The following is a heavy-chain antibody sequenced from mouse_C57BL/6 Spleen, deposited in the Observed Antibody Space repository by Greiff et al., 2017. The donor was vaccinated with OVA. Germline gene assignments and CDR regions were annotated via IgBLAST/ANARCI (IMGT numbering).Heavy chain of an antibody. CDR2: INPNNGGT. Sequence: EVQPQQSGPELVKPGASVKISCKASGYTFPDYYMNWVKQSHGKSLEWIGDINPNNGGTSYNQKFKGKATLTVDQSSSTAYMELRSLTSEYSAVYYCARRGGYDYGDWYMDVWGTGTSVTVSS. CDR3: ARRGGYDYGDWYMDV. D-gene: IGHD2-4*01. V-gene: IGHV1-26*01. CDR1: GYTFPDYY. J-gene: IGHJ1*03.